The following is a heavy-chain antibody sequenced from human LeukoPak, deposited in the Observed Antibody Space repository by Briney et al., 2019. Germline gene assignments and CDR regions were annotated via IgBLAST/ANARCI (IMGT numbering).Heavy chain of an antibody. J-gene: IGHJ3*02. V-gene: IGHV4-39*01. CDR3: ASADFWSGYRPLGAFDI. CDR1: GGSISSSSYY. CDR2: IYYSGST. D-gene: IGHD3-3*01. Sequence: SETLSLTCTVSGGSISSSSYYWGWIRQPPGKGLEWIGSIYYSGSTYYNPSLKSRVTISVDTSKNQFSLKLSSVTAADTAVYYCASADFWSGYRPLGAFDIWGQGTMVTVSS.